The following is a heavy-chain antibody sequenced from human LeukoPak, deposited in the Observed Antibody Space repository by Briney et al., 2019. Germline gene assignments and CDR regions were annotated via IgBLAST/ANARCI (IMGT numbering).Heavy chain of an antibody. Sequence: GASVTVSGKTSGYTFSKYDVNGGRQSTGQGREGRGWMNPNSGQTGHAQRFQGRIIMTRTTSITTAYMQLNSLTSEETAKYYCARGPPERPYSDFWGQGPLVPVSS. J-gene: IGHJ4*02. V-gene: IGHV1-8*01. CDR3: ARGPPERPYSDF. CDR2: MNPNSGQT. CDR1: GYTFSKYD. D-gene: IGHD4-11*01.